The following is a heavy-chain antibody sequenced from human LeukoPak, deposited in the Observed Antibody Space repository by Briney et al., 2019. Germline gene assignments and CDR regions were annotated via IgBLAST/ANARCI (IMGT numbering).Heavy chain of an antibody. CDR1: GFTLSSFS. CDR3: ARDGYYGSGSYDY. Sequence: PGGSLRLSCAASGFTLSSFSMNWVRQAPGKGLEWLSYISSSSSTIYYSDSVKGRFTISRDNAKNSLYLQMNSLRAEDTAVYYCARDGYYGSGSYDYWGQGILVTVSS. J-gene: IGHJ4*02. CDR2: ISSSSSTI. V-gene: IGHV3-48*04. D-gene: IGHD3-10*01.